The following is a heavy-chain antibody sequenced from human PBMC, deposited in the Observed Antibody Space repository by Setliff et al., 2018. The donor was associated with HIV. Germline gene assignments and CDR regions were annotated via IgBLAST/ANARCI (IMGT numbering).Heavy chain of an antibody. CDR2: IYPGVSDT. CDR1: GYSFTIYW. J-gene: IGHJ1*01. Sequence: GASLKISCKPSGYSFTIYWIGWVRQMPGKGLEWMGVIYPGVSDTRYSPSFQGQVTISADKSITTAYVQWSSLKASDTAMYYCATWTRAETSENFQHWGQGTLVTAPQ. CDR3: ATWTRAETSENFQH. D-gene: IGHD4-17*01. V-gene: IGHV5-51*01.